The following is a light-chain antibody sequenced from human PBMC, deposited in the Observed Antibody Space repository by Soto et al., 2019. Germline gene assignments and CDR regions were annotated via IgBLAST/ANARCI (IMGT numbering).Light chain of an antibody. J-gene: IGKJ1*01. CDR2: DGF. CDR3: QQYHTSWT. CDR1: QSISRW. V-gene: IGKV1-5*01. Sequence: IQLTQSPSSLSSAVCDIFTISFRASQSISRWLAWYQQKPGKAPNLLIHDGFSLESGVPSRFSGSGSGTEFTLTITSLQTDDFATYYCQQYHTSWTFGQGTKVDI.